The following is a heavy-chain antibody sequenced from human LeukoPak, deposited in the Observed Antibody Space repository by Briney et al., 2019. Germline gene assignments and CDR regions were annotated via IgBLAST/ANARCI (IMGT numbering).Heavy chain of an antibody. V-gene: IGHV4-61*08. Sequence: PSETLSLTCTVSGGSISSGGYYWSWIRQHPGKGLEWIGYSYYSGTTNYNPSLKSRVTISVDTSKNQFSLKLSSVTTADTAVYYCARGGYDILTGYGSFDPWGQGTLVSVSS. D-gene: IGHD3-9*01. CDR2: SYYSGTT. CDR3: ARGGYDILTGYGSFDP. CDR1: GGSISSGGYY. J-gene: IGHJ5*02.